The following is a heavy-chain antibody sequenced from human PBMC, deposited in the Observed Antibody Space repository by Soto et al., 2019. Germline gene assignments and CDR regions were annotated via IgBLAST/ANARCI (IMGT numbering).Heavy chain of an antibody. CDR2: IYSSGST. J-gene: IGHJ5*02. D-gene: IGHD3-3*01. CDR3: ARGQRFSDWFDP. V-gene: IGHV4-4*07. Sequence: SETLSLTCTVTGGTISGYYWTWIRQSAGGGLEWIGRIYSSGSTNYNPSLKSRVTISLDTSMNHSSLRLSSVTAADTAVYYCARGQRFSDWFDPWGQGTLVTVSS. CDR1: GGTISGYY.